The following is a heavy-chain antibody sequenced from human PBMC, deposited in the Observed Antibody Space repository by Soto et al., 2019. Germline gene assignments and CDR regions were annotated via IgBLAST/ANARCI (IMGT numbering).Heavy chain of an antibody. CDR3: ARDRPPRGCSGGSCYSPFDY. Sequence: SVKVSCKASGGTFSSYTISWVRQAPGQGLEWMGRIIPILGIANYAQKFQGRVTITADKSTSTAYMELSSLRSEDTAVYYCARDRPPRGCSGGSCYSPFDYWGQGTLVTVSS. V-gene: IGHV1-69*04. CDR2: IIPILGIA. J-gene: IGHJ4*02. CDR1: GGTFSSYT. D-gene: IGHD2-15*01.